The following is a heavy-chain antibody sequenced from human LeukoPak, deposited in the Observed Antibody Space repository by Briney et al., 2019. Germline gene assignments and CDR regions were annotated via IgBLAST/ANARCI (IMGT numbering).Heavy chain of an antibody. CDR1: GVSISTYF. Sequence: PSETLSLTCTVSGVSISTYFWSWIRQPAGKGLEWIGRIYDSGTNYNPSLKSRVTMSADTSKNQFSLKLSSVTAADTAVYFCAREVIIRGVTHFDYWGQGALVTVSS. V-gene: IGHV4-4*07. J-gene: IGHJ4*02. CDR2: IYDSGT. D-gene: IGHD3-10*01. CDR3: AREVIIRGVTHFDY.